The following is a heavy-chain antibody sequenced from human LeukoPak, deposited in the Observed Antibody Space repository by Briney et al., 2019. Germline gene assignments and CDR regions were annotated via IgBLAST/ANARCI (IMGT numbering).Heavy chain of an antibody. Sequence: GGSLRLSCAASGFTVSSNYMSWVRQAPGKGLVWVSHINTDGTRTSYADSVKGRFTISRDNAKNTLSLRMDSLGTEDTAVYYCARELGVGVIGDAFDMWGQGTMVTVSS. CDR2: INTDGTRT. V-gene: IGHV3-74*01. J-gene: IGHJ3*02. CDR3: ARELGVGVIGDAFDM. D-gene: IGHD3-22*01. CDR1: GFTVSSNY.